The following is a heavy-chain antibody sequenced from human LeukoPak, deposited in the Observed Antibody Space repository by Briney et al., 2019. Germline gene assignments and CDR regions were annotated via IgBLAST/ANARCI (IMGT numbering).Heavy chain of an antibody. V-gene: IGHV4-38-2*01. Sequence: SETLSLTCDVSGYSISSDYSWGWIRQPPGKGLEWIGSINHSGTSYYNPSLKSRVTISVDTSKNQFSLKLSSVTAADTAVYYCARRNIAVEKRAFDYWGQGTLVTVSS. J-gene: IGHJ4*02. D-gene: IGHD6-19*01. CDR1: GYSISSDYS. CDR2: INHSGTS. CDR3: ARRNIAVEKRAFDY.